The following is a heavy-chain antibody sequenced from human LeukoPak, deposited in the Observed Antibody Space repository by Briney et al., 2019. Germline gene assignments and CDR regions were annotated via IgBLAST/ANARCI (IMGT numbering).Heavy chain of an antibody. D-gene: IGHD3-22*01. CDR3: ARAAYYYDGSGYYLGD. CDR1: GYTFTDYY. CDR2: INPNSGGT. V-gene: IGHV1-2*06. J-gene: IGHJ4*02. Sequence: GASVKVSCQASGYTFTDYYMHWVRQAPGQGLEWMGRINPNSGGTNYAQKFQARVTMTRDTSISTAYMELSRLRFDDTALYYCARAAYYYDGSGYYLGDWGQGTLVTVSS.